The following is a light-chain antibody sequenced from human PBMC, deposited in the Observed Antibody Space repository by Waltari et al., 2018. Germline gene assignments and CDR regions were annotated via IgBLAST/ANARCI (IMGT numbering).Light chain of an antibody. J-gene: IGLJ2*01. CDR1: SLRSYY. Sequence: SSELPQDPAVSVALGQTVRITCQVDSLRSYYASWYQQKPGQAPVLVIYGKNNRPSGIPDRFSGSSSGNTASLTITGAQAEDEADYYCNSRDSSGNHLEVFGGGTKLTVL. CDR2: GKN. V-gene: IGLV3-19*01. CDR3: NSRDSSGNHLEV.